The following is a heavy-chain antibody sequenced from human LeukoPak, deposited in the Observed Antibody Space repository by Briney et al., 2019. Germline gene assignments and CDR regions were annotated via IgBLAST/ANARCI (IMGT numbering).Heavy chain of an antibody. CDR2: IGSSGGGI. J-gene: IGHJ4*02. V-gene: IGHV3-23*01. Sequence: GGSLRLSCAASGFTFSTYTMYWVRHPPGKRLEWVSIIGSSGGGIRYADSVKGRFTISRDNSKNALYLQMNSLRVEDTAVYYCAIDPNWGTHSWGQGVLVTVSS. D-gene: IGHD7-27*01. CDR3: AIDPNWGTHS. CDR1: GFTFSTYT.